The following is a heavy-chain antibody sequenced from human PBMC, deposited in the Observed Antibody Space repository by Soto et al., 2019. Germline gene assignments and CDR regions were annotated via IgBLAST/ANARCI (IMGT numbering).Heavy chain of an antibody. Sequence: SETLSLTCTVSGGSISSGGYYWSWIRQHPGKGLEWIGYIYYSGSTYYNPSLKSRVTISVDTSKNQFSLKLSSVTAADTAVYYGASTGTHVQYYFDYWGQGTLVTVSS. CDR2: IYYSGST. CDR3: ASTGTHVQYYFDY. D-gene: IGHD1-1*01. J-gene: IGHJ4*02. CDR1: GGSISSGGYY. V-gene: IGHV4-31*03.